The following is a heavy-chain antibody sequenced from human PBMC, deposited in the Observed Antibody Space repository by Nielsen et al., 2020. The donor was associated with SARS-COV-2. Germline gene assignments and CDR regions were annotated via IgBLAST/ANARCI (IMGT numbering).Heavy chain of an antibody. V-gene: IGHV4-39*02. D-gene: IGHD3-22*01. Sequence: WIRQPPGKGLEWIGSIYYSGSTYYNPSLKSRVTISVDTSKNQFSLKLSSVTAADTAVYYCARDRGYYDSSGYYNWFDPWGQGTLVTVSS. J-gene: IGHJ5*02. CDR2: IYYSGST. CDR3: ARDRGYYDSSGYYNWFDP.